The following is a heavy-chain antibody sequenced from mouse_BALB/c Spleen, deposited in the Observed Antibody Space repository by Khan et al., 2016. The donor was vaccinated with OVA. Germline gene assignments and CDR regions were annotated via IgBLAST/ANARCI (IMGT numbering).Heavy chain of an antibody. J-gene: IGHJ3*01. CDR1: GFSLTGFG. Sequence: QVQLKQSGPGLVAPSQSLSITCTVSGFSLTGFGINWVRQPPGKGLEWLGMIWGDGSTDYNSVLKSRLSISKDNSKSQVFLKMNSLQTDDTARYYCAREVRLGGFAYWGQGTLVTVSA. D-gene: IGHD1-2*01. CDR2: IWGDGST. V-gene: IGHV2-6-7*01. CDR3: AREVRLGGFAY.